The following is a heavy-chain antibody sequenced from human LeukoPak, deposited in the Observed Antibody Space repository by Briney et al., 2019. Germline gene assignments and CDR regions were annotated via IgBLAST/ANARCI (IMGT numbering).Heavy chain of an antibody. J-gene: IGHJ4*02. D-gene: IGHD6-19*01. V-gene: IGHV3-20*04. Sequence: GGSLRLSCTASGFTFSDCDMNWVRRAPGKGLEWVSGINWNGGSTGYADSVKGRFTISRDNAKNSLYLQMNSLRAEDTALYYCAGGDRNGWYFDYWGQGTLVTVSS. CDR3: AGGDRNGWYFDY. CDR1: GFTFSDCD. CDR2: INWNGGST.